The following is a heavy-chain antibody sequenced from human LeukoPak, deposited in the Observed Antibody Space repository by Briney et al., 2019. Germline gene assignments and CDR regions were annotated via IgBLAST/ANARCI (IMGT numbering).Heavy chain of an antibody. J-gene: IGHJ4*02. Sequence: GRSLRLSCAAAGFTFSSYWMHWVRQAPGKGLVWVSRINTDGTSTSYADSVKGRFTISRDNAKNTSYLQMNSLRAEDTAVYFCARDRVRDYWGQGTLVTVSS. CDR3: ARDRVRDY. V-gene: IGHV3-74*01. CDR1: GFTFSSYW. D-gene: IGHD3-10*01. CDR2: INTDGTST.